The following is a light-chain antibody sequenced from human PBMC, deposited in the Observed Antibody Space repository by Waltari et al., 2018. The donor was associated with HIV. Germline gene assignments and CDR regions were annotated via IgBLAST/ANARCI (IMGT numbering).Light chain of an antibody. V-gene: IGKV1-5*03. CDR2: KAS. CDR1: QSISSW. CDR3: QYYNTYSRT. Sequence: DIQITQSTSTLSASAGDRVTITCRASQSISSWLAWYQMKPGKAPKLLIYKASSLESGVSSRFSGSGSGTEFTLTISSLQPDDFATYYCQYYNTYSRTFGQGTKVEL. J-gene: IGKJ2*02.